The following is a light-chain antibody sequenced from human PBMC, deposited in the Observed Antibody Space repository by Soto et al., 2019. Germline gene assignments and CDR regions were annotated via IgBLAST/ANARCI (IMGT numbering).Light chain of an antibody. J-gene: IGLJ2*01. CDR2: DVS. V-gene: IGLV2-14*01. Sequence: QSALTQPASVSGSPGQSITISCTGTSSDVGGYNYVSWYQQHPGKAPKLMIYDVSNRPSGVSNRFSGSKSGNTASLTISGLQAEDEAYYYCSSSTSSSTAVVFGGGTQLTVL. CDR3: SSSTSSSTAVV. CDR1: SSDVGGYNY.